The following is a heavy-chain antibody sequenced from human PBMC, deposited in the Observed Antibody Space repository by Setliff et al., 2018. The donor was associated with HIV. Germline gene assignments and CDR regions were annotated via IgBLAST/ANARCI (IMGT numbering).Heavy chain of an antibody. CDR2: LYISGST. V-gene: IGHV4-61*02. D-gene: IGHD3-16*01. CDR1: GRSIISGDYY. CDR3: AIRSSYVPLCFYYMDV. J-gene: IGHJ6*03. Sequence: TSETLSLTCTVSGRSIISGDYYWGWVRQPAGKGLEWIGRLYISGSTNYNHSLKSRVTISVDASKKQCSLNLSSVTAADTAVYYCAIRSSYVPLCFYYMDVWGKGTTVTVSS.